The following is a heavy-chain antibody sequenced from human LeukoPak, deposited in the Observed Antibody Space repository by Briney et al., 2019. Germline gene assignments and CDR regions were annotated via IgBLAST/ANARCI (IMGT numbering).Heavy chain of an antibody. CDR2: IYSSGST. CDR1: GGSINSFY. J-gene: IGHJ5*02. Sequence: ASETLSLTCTVSGGSINSFYWSWIRQPPGKGLEWIGYIYSSGSTNYNPSLKSRVTMSVDTSKNQFSLKLSSVTAADTAVYYCARAHRQEGRDGYKMNWHWFDPWGQGTLVTVSS. D-gene: IGHD5-24*01. V-gene: IGHV4-59*01. CDR3: ARAHRQEGRDGYKMNWHWFDP.